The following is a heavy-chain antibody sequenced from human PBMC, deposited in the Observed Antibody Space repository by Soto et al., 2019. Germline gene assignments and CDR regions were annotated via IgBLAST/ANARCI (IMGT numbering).Heavy chain of an antibody. D-gene: IGHD6-19*01. CDR2: SRNKGTTYPT. V-gene: IGHV3-72*01. J-gene: IGHJ4*02. CDR3: ARVDSGWYYSL. CDR1: GFTFSDHY. Sequence: GGSLRLSCAASGFTFSDHYMDWVRQAPGKGLEWVGRSRNKGTTYPTENAASGKGRFTISRDDSQNSLYLQMSSLKTEDTAVYYCARVDSGWYYSLGGQGALVTVSS.